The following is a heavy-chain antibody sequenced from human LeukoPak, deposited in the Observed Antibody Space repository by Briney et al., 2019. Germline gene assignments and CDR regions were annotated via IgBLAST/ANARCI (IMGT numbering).Heavy chain of an antibody. CDR1: GITFSSYA. CDR2: ISHSGENT. J-gene: IGHJ3*02. D-gene: IGHD1-26*01. V-gene: IGHV3-23*01. CDR3: AKAGVSYAFEI. Sequence: PGGSLRLSCAASGITFSSYAMSWVRQAPGKGLEWVSAISHSGENTFDADSVKGRFTISRDNSKNTLYLQMNSLRVEDTAVYFCAKAGVSYAFEIWGQGTMVTVSS.